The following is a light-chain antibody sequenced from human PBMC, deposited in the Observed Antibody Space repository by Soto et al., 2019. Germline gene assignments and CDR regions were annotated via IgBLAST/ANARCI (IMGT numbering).Light chain of an antibody. CDR1: QSISYW. CDR2: DAS. CDR3: QKYNSAPQT. V-gene: IGKV1-5*01. Sequence: DVQLTQSPSTLSTSVGDRVTITCRASQSISYWLAWYQQKPGKAPKLLISDASRLESGVPSRFSGSGSGTDFTLTISSLQPEDVATYYCQKYNSAPQTFGPGTKVDIK. J-gene: IGKJ3*01.